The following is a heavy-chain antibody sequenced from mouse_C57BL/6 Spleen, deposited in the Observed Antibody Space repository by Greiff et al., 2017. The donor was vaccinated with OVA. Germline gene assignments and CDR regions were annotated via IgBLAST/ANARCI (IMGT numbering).Heavy chain of an antibody. J-gene: IGHJ2*01. CDR1: GFTFSSYT. Sequence: EVKVVESGGGLVKPGGSLKLSCAASGFTFSSYTMSWVRQTPEKRLEWVATISGGGGNTYYPDSVKGRFTISRDNAKNTLYLQMSSLRSEDTALYYCASYGSSYPFDYWGQGTTLTVSS. CDR2: ISGGGGNT. D-gene: IGHD1-1*01. V-gene: IGHV5-9*01. CDR3: ASYGSSYPFDY.